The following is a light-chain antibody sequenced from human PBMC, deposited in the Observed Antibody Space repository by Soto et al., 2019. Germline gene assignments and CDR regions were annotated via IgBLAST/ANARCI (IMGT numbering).Light chain of an antibody. J-gene: IGKJ1*01. CDR2: DAA. Sequence: EIVMTQSPSTLSVTPGQGATLSCRASQSVSGKLAWYQHQPGQTHRLRMYDAATRGTGIPARLSGSGSGTDLTLTISSLQSEDFAVYDVQQYHERPWTFGPGTKVDIK. V-gene: IGKV3-15*01. CDR3: QQYHERPWT. CDR1: QSVSGK.